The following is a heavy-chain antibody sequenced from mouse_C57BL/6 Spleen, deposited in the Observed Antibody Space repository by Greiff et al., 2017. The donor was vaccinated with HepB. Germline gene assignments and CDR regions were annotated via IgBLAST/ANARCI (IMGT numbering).Heavy chain of an antibody. CDR1: GFTFSDYY. Sequence: EVKLVESEGGLVQPGSSMKLSCTASGFTFSDYYMAWVRQVPEKGLEWVANINYDGSSTYYLDSLKSRFIISRDNAKNILYLQMSSLKSEDTATYYCARDPYYYGSSYGYFDVWGTGTTVTVSS. CDR3: ARDPYYYGSSYGYFDV. J-gene: IGHJ1*03. V-gene: IGHV5-16*01. D-gene: IGHD1-1*01. CDR2: INYDGSST.